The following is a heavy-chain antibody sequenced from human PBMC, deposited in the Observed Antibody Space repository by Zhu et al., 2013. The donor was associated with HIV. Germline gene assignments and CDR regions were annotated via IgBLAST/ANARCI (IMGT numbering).Heavy chain of an antibody. Sequence: QVQLVQSGSEVKKPGASVKVSCKSSGYTFGSYEINWLRQATGQGPEWIGWMNPNSGNRDYAQKFQGRVTITMTSSISTVYMELSSLRSDDTAVYYCVRDGEEYTLDNWFDPWGQGTLVTVSS. CDR1: GYTFGSYE. CDR2: MNPNSGNR. J-gene: IGHJ5*02. CDR3: VRDGEEYTLDNWFDP. D-gene: IGHD5-18*01. V-gene: IGHV1-8*01.